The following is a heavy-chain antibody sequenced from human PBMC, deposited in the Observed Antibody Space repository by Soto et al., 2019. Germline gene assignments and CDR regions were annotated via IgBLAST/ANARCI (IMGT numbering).Heavy chain of an antibody. J-gene: IGHJ4*02. D-gene: IGHD1-1*01. CDR2: TYYRSQFYH. V-gene: IGHV6-1*01. CDR3: AINVWKFVTSSAL. Sequence: SQTLSLTCVVSGDSVSSSSGAWIWIRQSPSRGLEWLGRTYYRSQFYHDYAISVRGRISINPDTTRNQFSLQLNSVTPEDTAVYYCAINVWKFVTSSALWGQGILVTVSS. CDR1: GDSVSSSSGA.